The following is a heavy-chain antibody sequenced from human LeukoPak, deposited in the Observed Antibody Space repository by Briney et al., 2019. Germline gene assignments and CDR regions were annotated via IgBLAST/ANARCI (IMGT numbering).Heavy chain of an antibody. CDR2: ISGSGGST. CDR3: AKAYIPYYDYYYGMGV. D-gene: IGHD4-11*01. V-gene: IGHV3-23*01. CDR1: GFTFSSYA. Sequence: GGSLRLSCAASGFTFSSYAMSWVRQAPGKGLEWVSAISGSGGSTYYADSVKGRFTISRDNSKNTLYLQMNSLRAEDTAVYYCAKAYIPYYDYYYGMGVWGQGTTVTVSS. J-gene: IGHJ6*02.